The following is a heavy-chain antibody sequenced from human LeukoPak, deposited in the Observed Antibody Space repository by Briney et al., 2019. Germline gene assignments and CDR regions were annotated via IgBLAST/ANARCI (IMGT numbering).Heavy chain of an antibody. D-gene: IGHD5-24*01. Sequence: SETLSLTCTVSGGSISSGSYYWSWIRQPAGKGLEWIGRIYTSGSTNYNPSLKSRVTISVDTSKNQFSLKLSSVTAADTAVYYCARDVRCDTWGQGTLVTVSS. CDR3: ARDVRCDT. CDR2: IYTSGST. V-gene: IGHV4-61*02. CDR1: GGSISSGSYY. J-gene: IGHJ5*02.